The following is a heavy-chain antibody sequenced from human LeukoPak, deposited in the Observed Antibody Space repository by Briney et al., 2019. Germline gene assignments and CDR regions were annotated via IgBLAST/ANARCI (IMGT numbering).Heavy chain of an antibody. CDR2: ISRSGGST. CDR1: GFTFSSYA. CDR3: ARGTYYYDSSGYKTIDY. V-gene: IGHV3-23*01. J-gene: IGHJ4*02. Sequence: GGSLRLSCAASGFTFSSYAMNWVRQALGKGLEWVSTISRSGGSTYYADSVKGRFTISRDNSQNTLYLQMNSLRGEDTALYYCARGTYYYDSSGYKTIDYWGQGTLVTVSS. D-gene: IGHD3-22*01.